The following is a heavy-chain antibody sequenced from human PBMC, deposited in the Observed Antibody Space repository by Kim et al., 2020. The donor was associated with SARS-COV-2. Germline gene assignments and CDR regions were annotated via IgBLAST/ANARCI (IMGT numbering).Heavy chain of an antibody. D-gene: IGHD4-17*01. CDR1: GGSISSGGYS. CDR2: IYHSGST. J-gene: IGHJ4*01. Sequence: SETLSLTCAVSGGSISSGGYSWSWIRQPPGKGLEWIGYIYHSGSTYYNPSLKSRVTISVDRSKNQFSLKLSSVTAADTAVYYCARAASMTTVTTFFDYWG. V-gene: IGHV4-30-2*01. CDR3: ARAASMTTVTTFFDY.